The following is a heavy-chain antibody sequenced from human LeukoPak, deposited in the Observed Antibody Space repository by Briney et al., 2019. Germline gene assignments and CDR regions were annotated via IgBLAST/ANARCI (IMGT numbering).Heavy chain of an antibody. CDR3: AREDYLGNRELDP. V-gene: IGHV3-66*01. CDR2: IYSGGST. Sequence: GRSLRLSCAASGFTVSSNYMSWVRQAPGKGLEWVSVIYSGGSTYYADSVKGRFTISRDNSKNTLYLQMNSLRAEDTAVYYCAREDYLGNRELDPWGQGTLVTVSS. CDR1: GFTVSSNY. D-gene: IGHD4/OR15-4a*01. J-gene: IGHJ5*02.